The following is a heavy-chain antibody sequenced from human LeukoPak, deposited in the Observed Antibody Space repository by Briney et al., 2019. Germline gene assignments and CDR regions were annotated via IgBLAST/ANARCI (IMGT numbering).Heavy chain of an antibody. V-gene: IGHV4-59*01. Sequence: PSETLSLTCTVSGVSISSYYWSWIRQPPGKGLEWIGYIYYNGSTNYNPSLKSRVTISVNTSKNQFSLKPRSVTAGDTGVEYCGRIKGYFDFWGPGTLVTVSS. CDR3: GRIKGYFDF. J-gene: IGHJ4*02. CDR1: GVSISSYY. CDR2: IYYNGST.